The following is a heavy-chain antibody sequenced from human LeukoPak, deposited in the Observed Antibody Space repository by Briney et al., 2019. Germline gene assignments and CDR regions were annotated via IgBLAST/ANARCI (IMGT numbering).Heavy chain of an antibody. V-gene: IGHV4-39*01. J-gene: IGHJ4*02. CDR1: GGSISTTSYY. CDR2: IYYSGST. Sequence: SETLSLTRTVSGGSISTTSYYWGWIRQPPGKGLEWIGSIYYSGSTYYNPSLKSRVTISVDTSKNQFSLKLSSVTAADTAVYYCARFYGGNQKYYFDYWGQGTLVTVSS. CDR3: ARFYGGNQKYYFDY. D-gene: IGHD4-23*01.